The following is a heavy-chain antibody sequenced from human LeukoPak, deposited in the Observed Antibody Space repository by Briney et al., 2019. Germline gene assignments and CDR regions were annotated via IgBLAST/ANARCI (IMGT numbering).Heavy chain of an antibody. CDR2: INHSGST. CDR1: GGSFSGYY. Sequence: TSETLSLTCAVYGGSFSGYYWSWLREPPGKGLEWIGEINHSGSTNYNPSLKSRVTISVDTSKNQFSLKLSSVTAAGTAVYYCARAGYSYGFDYWGQGTLVTVSS. CDR3: ARAGYSYGFDY. V-gene: IGHV4-34*01. J-gene: IGHJ4*02. D-gene: IGHD5-18*01.